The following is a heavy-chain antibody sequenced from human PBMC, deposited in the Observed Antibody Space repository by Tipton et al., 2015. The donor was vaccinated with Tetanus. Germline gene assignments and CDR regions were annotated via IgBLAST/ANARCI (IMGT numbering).Heavy chain of an antibody. J-gene: IGHJ5*02. D-gene: IGHD3-22*01. CDR1: GVSINSHF. Sequence: LRLSCTVSGVSINSHFWSWIRQSPGKGLEWIGYVFYTGNSNYNPSLKSRVTMSVDTAKNHFSLELRSVTAADTAVYYCARVGVDPPTRQWLSLDPWGQGTLVTVSS. CDR2: VFYTGNS. CDR3: ARVGVDPPTRQWLSLDP. V-gene: IGHV4-59*11.